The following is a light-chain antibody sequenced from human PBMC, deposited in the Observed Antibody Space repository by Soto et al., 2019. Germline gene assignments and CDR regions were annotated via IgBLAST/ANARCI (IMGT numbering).Light chain of an antibody. CDR3: QQRSDWPPIT. V-gene: IGKV3-11*01. CDR2: GAS. Sequence: EIVLTQSPATLSLSPGERATLSCRASQSVTTYLAWHQQKPGQAPRVLIYGASNRATGIPVRFSGGGSGTDFTLTISSLEPEDFADYYCQQRSDWPPITFGQGTRLGIK. CDR1: QSVTTY. J-gene: IGKJ5*01.